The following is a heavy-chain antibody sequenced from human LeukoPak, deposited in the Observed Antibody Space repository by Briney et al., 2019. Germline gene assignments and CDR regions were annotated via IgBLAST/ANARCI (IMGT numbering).Heavy chain of an antibody. J-gene: IGHJ6*02. V-gene: IGHV3-48*03. CDR2: ISSGGVTI. CDR1: GFTFNTYA. CDR3: ARVYYYGLDV. Sequence: GGSLRLSCAPSGFTFNTYAMNWVRQAPGEGLEWVSYISSGGVTIYYADSVKGRFTISRDNAKNSLYRQMNSLRAEDTAVYYCARVYYYGLDVWGQGATVTVSS.